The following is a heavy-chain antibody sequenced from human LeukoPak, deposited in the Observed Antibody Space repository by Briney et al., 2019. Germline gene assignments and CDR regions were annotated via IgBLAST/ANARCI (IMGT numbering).Heavy chain of an antibody. CDR2: IYYSGST. V-gene: IGHV4-31*03. Sequence: PSQTLSLTCTVSGASISSGGYYWSWIRQHPGKGLEWIGYIYYSGSTYYNPSLKSRVTISVDTSKNQFSLKLSSVTAADTAVYYCARGTDLRLGELSFDYWGQGTLVTVSS. CDR1: GASISSGGYY. D-gene: IGHD3-16*02. CDR3: ARGTDLRLGELSFDY. J-gene: IGHJ4*02.